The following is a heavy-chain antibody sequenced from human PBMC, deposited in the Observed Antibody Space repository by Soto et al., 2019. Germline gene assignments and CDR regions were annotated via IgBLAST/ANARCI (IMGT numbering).Heavy chain of an antibody. D-gene: IGHD3-22*01. V-gene: IGHV5-51*01. CDR3: ARQNLGSGYYYVDY. CDR1: GYSFTSYW. J-gene: IGHJ4*02. Sequence: ESLTISYKGSGYSFTSYWSGLVRQMPGKGLEWMGIIYPGDSDTRCSPSFQGQVTISADKSISTAYLQWSSLKASDTAMYYCARQNLGSGYYYVDYWGQGTLVTVSS. CDR2: IYPGDSDT.